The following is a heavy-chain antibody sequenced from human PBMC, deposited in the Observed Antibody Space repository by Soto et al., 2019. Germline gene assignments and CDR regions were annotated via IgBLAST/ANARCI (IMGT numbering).Heavy chain of an antibody. D-gene: IGHD3-3*01. Sequence: PSETLSLTCTVSGGSLSSGDYYWSWFRQPPGKGQEWIGYIYYSGSTYYNPSLKSRVTISVDTSKNQFSLKLSSVTAADTAVYYCARDLYDFWSGCYSPEYYYYGMDVWGQGTTVT. J-gene: IGHJ6*02. CDR2: IYYSGST. CDR1: GGSLSSGDYY. CDR3: ARDLYDFWSGCYSPEYYYYGMDV. V-gene: IGHV4-30-4*01.